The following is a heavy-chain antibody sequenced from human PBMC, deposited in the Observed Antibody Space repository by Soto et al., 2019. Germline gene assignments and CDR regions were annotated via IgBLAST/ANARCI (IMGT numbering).Heavy chain of an antibody. Sequence: SVKVSCKASGGTFSSYAISWVRQAPGQVLEWMGGIIPIFGTANYAQKFQGRVTITADESTSTAYMELSSLRSEDTAVYYCARDLSRGSGSYYDYLGQGTLVTVSS. D-gene: IGHD3-10*01. CDR3: ARDLSRGSGSYYDY. J-gene: IGHJ4*02. V-gene: IGHV1-69*13. CDR2: IIPIFGTA. CDR1: GGTFSSYA.